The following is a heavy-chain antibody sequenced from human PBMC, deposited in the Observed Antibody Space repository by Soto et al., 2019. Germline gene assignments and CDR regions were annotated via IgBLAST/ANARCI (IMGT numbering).Heavy chain of an antibody. J-gene: IGHJ4*02. CDR1: GFTFSNHW. Sequence: ELQLVESGGGLVQPGGSLRLSCAASGFTFSNHWMQWVRQAPGKGLVWVSRMNSDGRSISYADSVKGRFTISRDNAKNTPYLQMTSLRAEDTAVYFCARSKGLDYWGQGTLVTVSS. CDR3: ARSKGLDY. V-gene: IGHV3-74*01. CDR2: MNSDGRSI.